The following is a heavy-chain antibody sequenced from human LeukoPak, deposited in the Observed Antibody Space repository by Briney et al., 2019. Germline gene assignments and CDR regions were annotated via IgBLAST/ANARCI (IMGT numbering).Heavy chain of an antibody. D-gene: IGHD3-22*01. V-gene: IGHV4-39*07. Sequence: SETLSLTCTVSGDSISGSSYYWGWIRQPPGKGLEWIGNIYYGGSTYYSPSLKSRVSISVDTSKNQVSLKLSSVTAADTAVYYCARGDSSGYPDYWGQGRLVTVSS. CDR3: ARGDSSGYPDY. CDR2: IYYGGST. CDR1: GDSISGSSYY. J-gene: IGHJ4*02.